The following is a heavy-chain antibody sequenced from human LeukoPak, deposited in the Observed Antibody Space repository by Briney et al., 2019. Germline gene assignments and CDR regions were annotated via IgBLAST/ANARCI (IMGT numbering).Heavy chain of an antibody. V-gene: IGHV3-74*01. CDR2: IYSDGSST. CDR3: ARGPHRRYFDSGGYYYYGMDV. Sequence: GGSLRLSCAASGFTFSSYWMHWVRQAPGKGLVWVSRIYSDGSSTSYADSVKGRFTISRDNAKNTLYLQMNSLRAEDTAVYYCARGPHRRYFDSGGYYYYGMDVWGQGTTVTVSS. J-gene: IGHJ6*02. CDR1: GFTFSSYW. D-gene: IGHD3-9*01.